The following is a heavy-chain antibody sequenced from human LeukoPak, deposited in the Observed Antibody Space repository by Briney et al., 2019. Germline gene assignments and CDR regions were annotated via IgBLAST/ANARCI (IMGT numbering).Heavy chain of an antibody. CDR2: VTGPGDNT. Sequence: GGSLRLSCATSGFTFTNYAMNWVRQAPGEGVEWVSAVTGPGDNTYYADSVEGRFFMSREDSKTTVYLQMNSLRAEDTAIYYCAKGAEIDLWGQGTLVTVLS. CDR3: AKGAEIDL. V-gene: IGHV3-23*01. CDR1: GFTFTNYA. D-gene: IGHD3-16*01. J-gene: IGHJ5*02.